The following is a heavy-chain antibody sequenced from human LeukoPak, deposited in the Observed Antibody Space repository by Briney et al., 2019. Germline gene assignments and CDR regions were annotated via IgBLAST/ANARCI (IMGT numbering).Heavy chain of an antibody. CDR2: IYPGDSDT. V-gene: IGHV5-51*01. CDR3: ARLFSSTSSPYYFYYYYIDV. D-gene: IGHD6-6*01. J-gene: IGHJ6*03. Sequence: SGESLKISCKGSGYSFSSYWIGWVRQMPGKGLEWMGIIYPGDSDTRYSPSFQGLVTISADKSITTAYLQWSSLKASDTATYYCARLFSSTSSPYYFYYYYIDVWGKGTTVIVS. CDR1: GYSFSSYW.